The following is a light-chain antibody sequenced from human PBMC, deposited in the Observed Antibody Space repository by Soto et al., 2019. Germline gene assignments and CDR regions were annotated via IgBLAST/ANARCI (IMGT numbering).Light chain of an antibody. V-gene: IGLV2-8*01. Sequence: QSALTQPPSASGSPGQSVTISCTGASSDVGGYNFVSWYQQQPGKAPKLMIYDVTKRPSGVPDRFSGSKSGNTASLTVSGLQGDDEADYYCSSYAGSYTLVFGGGTKLTVL. J-gene: IGLJ2*01. CDR1: SSDVGGYNF. CDR3: SSYAGSYTLV. CDR2: DVT.